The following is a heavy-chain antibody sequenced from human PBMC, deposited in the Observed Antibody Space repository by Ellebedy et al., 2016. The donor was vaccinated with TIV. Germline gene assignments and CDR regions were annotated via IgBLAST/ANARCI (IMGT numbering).Heavy chain of an antibody. Sequence: SETLSLTCTVSGGSISSYYWSWIRQPPGKGLEWIGYIYYSGSTYYNPSLKSRVTISVDTSKNQFSLKLSSVTAADTAVYYCARGLYCSGGSCYWFDPWGQGTLVTVSS. V-gene: IGHV4-59*01. CDR3: ARGLYCSGGSCYWFDP. CDR1: GGSISSYY. CDR2: IYYSGST. J-gene: IGHJ5*02. D-gene: IGHD2-15*01.